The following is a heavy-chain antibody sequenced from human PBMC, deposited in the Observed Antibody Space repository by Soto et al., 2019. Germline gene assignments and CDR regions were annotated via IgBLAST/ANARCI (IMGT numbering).Heavy chain of an antibody. CDR2: IYYSGSP. V-gene: IGHV4-31*03. CDR1: GGSISSGGYY. D-gene: IGHD2-2*01. Sequence: QVQLQESGPGLVKPSQTLSLTCTVSGGSISSGGYYWSWIRQHPGKGLEWIGYIYYSGSPYYNPSLKGRVTISVDTSKNQFSLKLSSVTAADTAVYYCAMDGHADCSRTGCYGSWFDPWGQGTLVTVSS. J-gene: IGHJ5*02. CDR3: AMDGHADCSRTGCYGSWFDP.